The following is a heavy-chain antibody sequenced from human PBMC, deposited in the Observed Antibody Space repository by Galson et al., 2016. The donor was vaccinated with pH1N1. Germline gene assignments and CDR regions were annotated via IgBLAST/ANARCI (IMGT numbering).Heavy chain of an antibody. CDR1: GGSISSHY. V-gene: IGHV4-59*11. Sequence: LSLTCIVSGGSISSHYWSWIRQPPGKGLEWIGYIHYSGSTDYNSSLKSRVSISVDRSKNQFSLRLNSVTAADTAVYSCARDIIRGSGTWGFWGQGTLVTVSS. CDR3: ARDIIRGSGTWGF. CDR2: IHYSGST. D-gene: IGHD3-16*01. J-gene: IGHJ4*02.